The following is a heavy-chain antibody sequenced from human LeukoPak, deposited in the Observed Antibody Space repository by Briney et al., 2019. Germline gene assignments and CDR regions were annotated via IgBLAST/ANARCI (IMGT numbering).Heavy chain of an antibody. J-gene: IGHJ4*02. V-gene: IGHV1-2*02. CDR2: INPNSGDT. CDR1: GYTFIGYY. Sequence: ASVKVSCKASGYTFIGYYLHWVRQAPGQGLEWMGCINPNSGDTNYAQKFQGRVTMTRDTSISTAYMELSRLTSDDTAVYYCATDKAGSSGDYLTYYFDYWGQGTLVTVSS. D-gene: IGHD4-17*01. CDR3: ATDKAGSSGDYLTYYFDY.